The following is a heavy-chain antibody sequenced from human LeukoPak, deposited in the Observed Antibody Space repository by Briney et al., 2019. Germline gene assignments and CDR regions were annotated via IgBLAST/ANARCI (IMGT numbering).Heavy chain of an antibody. J-gene: IGHJ3*02. CDR1: GGSIIGYY. CDR2: IYHSGST. CDR3: ARDGYSSSWSPGAFDI. V-gene: IGHV4-59*12. D-gene: IGHD6-13*01. Sequence: SETLSLTCTVSGGSIIGYYWSWIRQPPGKGLEWIGYIYHSGSTNYNPSLKSRVTISVDTSKNQFSLKLSSVTAADTAVYYCARDGYSSSWSPGAFDIWGQGTMVTVSS.